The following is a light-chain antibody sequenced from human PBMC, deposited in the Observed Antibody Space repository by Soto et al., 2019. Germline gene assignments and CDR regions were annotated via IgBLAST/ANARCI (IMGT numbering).Light chain of an antibody. CDR1: QSVSSNY. V-gene: IGKV3-20*01. CDR2: GAS. CDR3: QQYGGSPRT. J-gene: IGKJ1*01. Sequence: EIVLTQSPGTLSLSPGERATLSCRASQSVSSNYLAWYQQKSGQAPRLLIYGASSRATGIPDRFSGSGSGTDFTLTISRLEPDDFAVYYCQQYGGSPRTFCQGTKVDIK.